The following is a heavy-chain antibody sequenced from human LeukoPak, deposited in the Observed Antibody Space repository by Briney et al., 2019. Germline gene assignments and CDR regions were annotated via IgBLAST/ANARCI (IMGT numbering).Heavy chain of an antibody. CDR1: GGSISSGGYC. V-gene: IGHV4-31*03. CDR2: NYYSGSY. Sequence: SETLSLTCTVSGGSISSGGYCWSWIPQHPGQGLEWFGYNYYSGSYYYNSSLKSRVSISVGTSKNQFSLKLSFVTAADTAVYYCARVENVIYYDSRAGAFDIWGQGTMVTVSS. J-gene: IGHJ3*02. D-gene: IGHD3-22*01. CDR3: ARVENVIYYDSRAGAFDI.